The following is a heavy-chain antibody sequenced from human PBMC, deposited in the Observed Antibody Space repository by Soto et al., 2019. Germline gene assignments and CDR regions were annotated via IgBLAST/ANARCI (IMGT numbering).Heavy chain of an antibody. V-gene: IGHV1-8*01. CDR3: ARILPGDF. J-gene: IGHJ4*02. Sequence: QVQLVQSGAEVKKPGASVKVSCNASGYTFTTYDIHCVRQATGQGLEWMGCMNPNSGNTGFAQKFRGRLTMISDTLKGTAYMELGTLTSEDTAMYYCARILPGDFWGQGSVVTVAS. CDR2: MNPNSGNT. CDR1: GYTFTTYD. D-gene: IGHD3-16*01.